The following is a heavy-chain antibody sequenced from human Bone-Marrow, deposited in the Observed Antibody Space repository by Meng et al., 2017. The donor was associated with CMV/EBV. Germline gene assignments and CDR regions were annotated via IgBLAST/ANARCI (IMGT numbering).Heavy chain of an antibody. V-gene: IGHV3-30*02. CDR1: GFTFSNYG. CDR3: AKRPGGSADY. Sequence: GEYLKISCAASGFTFSNYGMHWVRQAPGKGLEWVAFIRYDGTNKYYADSVKGRFTISRDNSKNTLYLQMNSLRAEDTAVYYCAKRPGGSADYWGQGTLVTVSS. J-gene: IGHJ4*02. CDR2: IRYDGTNK. D-gene: IGHD3-10*01.